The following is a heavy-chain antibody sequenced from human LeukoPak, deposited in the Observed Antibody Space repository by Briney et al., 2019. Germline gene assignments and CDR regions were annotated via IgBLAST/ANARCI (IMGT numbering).Heavy chain of an antibody. Sequence: ASVKVSCKASGYTFTSYDINWVRQATGQGLEWMGWMNPNSGNTGYAQKFQGRVTMTRNTSISTAYMELSSLRSEDTAVYYCARVLRGGGYFYSPTFRYFEYWGQGTLVTVSS. CDR2: MNPNSGNT. CDR3: ARVLRGGGYFYSPTFRYFEY. J-gene: IGHJ4*02. D-gene: IGHD3-22*01. CDR1: GYTFTSYD. V-gene: IGHV1-8*01.